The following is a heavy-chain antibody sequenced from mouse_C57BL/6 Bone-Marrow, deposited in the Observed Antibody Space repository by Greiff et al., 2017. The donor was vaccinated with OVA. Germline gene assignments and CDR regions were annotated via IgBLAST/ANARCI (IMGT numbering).Heavy chain of an antibody. D-gene: IGHD2-3*01. V-gene: IGHV1-59*01. CDR3: AGNGYYPWFAY. CDR1: GYTFTSYW. CDR2: IDPSDSYT. Sequence: QVQLQQPGAELVRPGTSVKLSCKASGYTFTSYWMHWVKQRPGQGLEWIGVIDPSDSYTNYNQKFKGKATLTVDTSSSTAYMQLSSLTSEDSAVYYCAGNGYYPWFAYWGQGTLVTVSA. J-gene: IGHJ3*01.